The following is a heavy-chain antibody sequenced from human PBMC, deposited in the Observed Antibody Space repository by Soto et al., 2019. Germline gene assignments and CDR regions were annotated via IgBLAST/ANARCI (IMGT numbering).Heavy chain of an antibody. D-gene: IGHD6-19*01. CDR1: GYTFAGYY. Sequence: ASVKVSCKASGYTFAGYYMHWVRQAPGQGLEWMGWINPNSGGTNYAQKFQGRVTMTRDTSISTAYMELSRLRSDDTAVYYCAGDSSGWYGYYYYGMDVWGQGTTVTVSS. CDR2: INPNSGGT. CDR3: AGDSSGWYGYYYYGMDV. J-gene: IGHJ6*02. V-gene: IGHV1-2*02.